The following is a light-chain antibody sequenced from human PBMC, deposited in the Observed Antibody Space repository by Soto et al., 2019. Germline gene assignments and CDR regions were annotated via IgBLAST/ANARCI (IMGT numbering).Light chain of an antibody. Sequence: EIVLTPSPGTLSLSPGERATLSCRASQSVSSSYLAWYQQKPGQAPRLLIYGASSRATGIPDRFSGSGSGTDFSLTISRLEPEDFAVYYCQQYGSSPQTFGQGTKVEMK. CDR3: QQYGSSPQT. CDR1: QSVSSSY. V-gene: IGKV3-20*01. J-gene: IGKJ1*01. CDR2: GAS.